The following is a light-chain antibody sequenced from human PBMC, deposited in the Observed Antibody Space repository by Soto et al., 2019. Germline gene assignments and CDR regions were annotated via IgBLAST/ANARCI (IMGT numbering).Light chain of an antibody. Sequence: EIVLTQSPGTLSLPPGERATLSCRASQSVSSSYLAWYQQKPGQAPRLLIYGASSRATGIPDRFSGSGSGTDFTLTISRLEPEDFAVYYCQQYGSSPYTFGQGTKVDIK. CDR1: QSVSSSY. CDR3: QQYGSSPYT. V-gene: IGKV3-20*01. J-gene: IGKJ2*01. CDR2: GAS.